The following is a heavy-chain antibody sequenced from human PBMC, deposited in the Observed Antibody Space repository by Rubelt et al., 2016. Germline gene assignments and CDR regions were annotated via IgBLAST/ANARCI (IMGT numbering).Heavy chain of an antibody. J-gene: IGHJ6*02. V-gene: IGHV3-33*08. Sequence: VQLVESGGGLIKPGGSLRVSCAASGFSVSDAWINWVRQAPGKGLEWVATIWYDGGDKYYADSVKGRFTISRDNSQNTLCRQMSSLRAEDTAMYCGARAQLGDCYYGMDVWGQGTTVTGSS. D-gene: IGHD6-6*01. CDR3: ARAQLGDCYYGMDV. CDR1: GFSVSDAW. CDR2: IWYDGGDK.